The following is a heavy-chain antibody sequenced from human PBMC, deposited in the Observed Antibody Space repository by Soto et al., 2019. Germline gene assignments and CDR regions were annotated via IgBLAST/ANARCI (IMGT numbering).Heavy chain of an antibody. CDR1: GGSIRPYY. V-gene: IGHV4-59*01. J-gene: IGHJ4*02. CDR2: IFYSGTA. D-gene: IGHD4-17*01. CDR3: ARQPDSGDYGYYFEV. Sequence: QVQLQESGPRLVKPSETLFLTCTVSGGSIRPYYWSWIRQSPGKGMEWLGYIFYSGTADYNPSLKNRVTLSVDTSKNQFSLELTSVTAADTALYYCARQPDSGDYGYYFEVWGQGTLVTVSS.